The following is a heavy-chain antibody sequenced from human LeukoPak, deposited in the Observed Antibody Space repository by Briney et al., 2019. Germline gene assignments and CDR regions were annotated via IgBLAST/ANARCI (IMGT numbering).Heavy chain of an antibody. CDR2: INPSSGVT. J-gene: IGHJ4*02. CDR1: GYTFTGYS. Sequence: GASVKVSCKAPGYTFTGYSIQWVRQAPGQGLEWMGRINPSSGVTHYAQKFQDSVTLTRDTSISTAYLEVNTLRSDDTAVYYCTTRGGESSPLRYWGQGTLVTVSS. CDR3: TTRGGESSPLRY. D-gene: IGHD3-10*01. V-gene: IGHV1-2*06.